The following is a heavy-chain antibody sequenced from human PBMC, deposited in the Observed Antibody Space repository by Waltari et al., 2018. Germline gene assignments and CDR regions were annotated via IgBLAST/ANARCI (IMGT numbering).Heavy chain of an antibody. J-gene: IGHJ6*02. Sequence: EVQLVESGGVVVQPGGSLRLSCAASGFTFDDYAMHWVRQAPGKGLEWVSLISWDGCSTYYADSVKGRCTISRDNINNSLYLQMNSLRAEDTALYYCAKDRSYHLYYYYGMDVWGQGTTVTVSS. CDR1: GFTFDDYA. D-gene: IGHD1-26*01. CDR3: AKDRSYHLYYYYGMDV. CDR2: ISWDGCST. V-gene: IGHV3-43D*04.